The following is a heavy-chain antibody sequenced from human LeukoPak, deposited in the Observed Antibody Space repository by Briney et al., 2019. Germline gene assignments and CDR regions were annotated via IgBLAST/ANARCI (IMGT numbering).Heavy chain of an antibody. CDR1: GFTFSNYA. D-gene: IGHD5-24*01. Sequence: PGVSLRLSCAASGFTFSNYAMTWVRQAPGKGLEWVSAISGSGDSTYYADSVKGRYTISSDNSKNTLYLQMSSLRAEDTAVYNCAKSPPDNYHYYYGMDVWGQGTTVTVSS. CDR2: ISGSGDST. J-gene: IGHJ6*02. CDR3: AKSPPDNYHYYYGMDV. V-gene: IGHV3-23*01.